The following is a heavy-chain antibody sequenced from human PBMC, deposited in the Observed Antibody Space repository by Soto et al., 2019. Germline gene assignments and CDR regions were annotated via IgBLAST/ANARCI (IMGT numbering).Heavy chain of an antibody. V-gene: IGHV1-2*04. D-gene: IGHD2-21*02. CDR2: INSNSGGT. Sequence: QVQLVQSGAEVKKPWASVKVSCKASGYTFTGYYMHWVRQAPGLGLEWMGWINSNSGGTNFAQKFQGWVTMTRDTSIITVYVDLSRPISYITAASYRARSHLCVDLLSGVAYWGQWTLCTVS. J-gene: IGHJ4*02. CDR3: ARSHLCVDLLSGVAY. CDR1: GYTFTGYY.